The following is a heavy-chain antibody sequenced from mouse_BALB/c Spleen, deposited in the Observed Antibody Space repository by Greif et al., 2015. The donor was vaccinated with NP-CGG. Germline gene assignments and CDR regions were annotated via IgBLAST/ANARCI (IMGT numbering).Heavy chain of an antibody. Sequence: VQLQHSGAELVKPGASVKLSCTASGFNIKDTYMHWVKQRPEQGLEWIGRIDPANGNTKYDPKFQGKATITADTSSNTACLQLSSLTSEDTAVYYCARSGLRRGNAMDYWGQGTSVTVSS. D-gene: IGHD2-2*01. CDR2: IDPANGNT. V-gene: IGHV14-3*02. J-gene: IGHJ4*01. CDR3: ARSGLRRGNAMDY. CDR1: GFNIKDTY.